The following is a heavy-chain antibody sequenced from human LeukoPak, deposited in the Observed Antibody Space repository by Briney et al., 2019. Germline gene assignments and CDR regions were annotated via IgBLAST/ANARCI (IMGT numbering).Heavy chain of an antibody. Sequence: GASVKVSCKVSGYTLSELSMHWVRQAPAKGLEWRGGFHPEDGETIYAQKFQGRVTMTEDSSTDIAYRELSSLRSEDTAVYYCAAKSGAFDYWGQGTQVTVSS. CDR3: AAKSGAFDY. CDR2: FHPEDGET. V-gene: IGHV1-24*01. D-gene: IGHD3-10*01. J-gene: IGHJ4*02. CDR1: GYTLSELS.